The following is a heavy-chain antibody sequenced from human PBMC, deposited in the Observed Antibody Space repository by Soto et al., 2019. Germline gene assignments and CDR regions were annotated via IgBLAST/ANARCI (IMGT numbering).Heavy chain of an antibody. D-gene: IGHD6-13*01. CDR2: IWYDGSNK. V-gene: IGHV3-33*01. CDR1: GFTFSSYG. J-gene: IGHJ4*02. Sequence: QVQLVESGGGVVQPGRSLRLSCAASGFTFSSYGMHWVRQAPGKGLEWVSVIWYDGSNKYYADSVKVRFTISRDNSKNTLYLQMNSLRAEDTAVDSCARDHRLHRSSGYFWCDYWGQGTMVTVSS. CDR3: ARDHRLHRSSGYFWCDY.